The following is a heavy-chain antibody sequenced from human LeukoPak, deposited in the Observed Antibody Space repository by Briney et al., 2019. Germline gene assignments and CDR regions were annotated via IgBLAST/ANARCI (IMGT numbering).Heavy chain of an antibody. CDR2: ISGSGGST. CDR1: GFSFSTYS. V-gene: IGHV3-23*01. Sequence: GGSLRLSCAASGFSFSTYSMNWVRQAPGKGLGWVSAISGSGGSTYYADSVKGRFTISRDNSKNTLYLQMNSLRAEDTAVYYCAKGGWLDAFDIWGQGTMVTVSS. D-gene: IGHD5-24*01. J-gene: IGHJ3*02. CDR3: AKGGWLDAFDI.